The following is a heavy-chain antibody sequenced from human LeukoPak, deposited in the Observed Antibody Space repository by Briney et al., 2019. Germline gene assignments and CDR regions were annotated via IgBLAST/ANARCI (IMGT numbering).Heavy chain of an antibody. D-gene: IGHD5-24*01. V-gene: IGHV4-61*01. CDR3: ARGKLGDGYNYGLDY. CDR2: IYYSGST. CDR1: GGSVSSGSYY. J-gene: IGHJ4*02. Sequence: PSETLSLTCTVSGGSVSSGSYYWSWIQQPPGKGLEWIGYIYYSGSTNYNPSLKSRVTISVDTSKNQFSLKLSSVTAADTAVYYCARGKLGDGYNYGLDYWGQGTLVTVSS.